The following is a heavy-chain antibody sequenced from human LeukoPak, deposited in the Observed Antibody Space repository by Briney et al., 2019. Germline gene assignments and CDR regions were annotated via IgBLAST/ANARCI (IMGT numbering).Heavy chain of an antibody. CDR3: AKISGTAGSWEN. CDR2: ISGSGGGT. CDR1: GFTFSSYA. J-gene: IGHJ4*02. D-gene: IGHD6-13*01. V-gene: IGHV3-23*01. Sequence: GGSLRLSCAASGFTFSSYAMSWVRQTPGKGLEWVSAISGSGGGTYYADSVKGRFTISRDNSKNTLYLQMNSLRAEDTAVYYCAKISGTAGSWENWGQGTLVTVSS.